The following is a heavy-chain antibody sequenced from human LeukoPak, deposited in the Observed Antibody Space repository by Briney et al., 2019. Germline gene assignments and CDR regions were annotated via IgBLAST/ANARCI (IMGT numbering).Heavy chain of an antibody. CDR3: TTRAHYYDSRGYYPHFDY. D-gene: IGHD3-22*01. CDR1: GFTFSNAW. Sequence: GGSLRLSCAASGFTFSNAWMSWVRQAPGKGLEWVGRIKSKTDGGTTDYAAPVKGRFTISRDDSKNTLYLQMNSLKTEDTAVYYCTTRAHYYDSRGYYPHFDYWGQGTLVTVSS. CDR2: IKSKTDGGTT. V-gene: IGHV3-15*01. J-gene: IGHJ4*02.